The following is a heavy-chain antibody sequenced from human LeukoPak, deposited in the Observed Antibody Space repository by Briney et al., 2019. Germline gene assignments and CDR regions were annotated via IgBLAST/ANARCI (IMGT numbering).Heavy chain of an antibody. CDR2: INNDGSIT. J-gene: IGHJ4*02. CDR1: GFTFSSYS. Sequence: GGSLRLSCAASGFTFSSYSMNWVRQAPGKGLVWVSHINNDGSITNYADSVKGRFTISRDNAKNTLYLQMNSLRAEDTAVYYCAKDLHYGSADYWGQGTLVTVSS. D-gene: IGHD3-10*01. V-gene: IGHV3-74*01. CDR3: AKDLHYGSADY.